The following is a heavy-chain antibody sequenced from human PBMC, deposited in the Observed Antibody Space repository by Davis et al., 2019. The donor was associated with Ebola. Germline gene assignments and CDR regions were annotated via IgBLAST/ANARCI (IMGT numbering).Heavy chain of an antibody. CDR1: GGSFSGYY. Sequence: MPSETLSLTCAVYGGSFSGYYWSWNRQPQRKGLEWIGEINHSGSTNYNPSLKRRVTISVDTSKNQFSLKLSSVTAADTAVYYFSRRTGVVVPLYYYYYGMDVWGQGTPVTVSS. CDR3: SRRTGVVVPLYYYYYGMDV. J-gene: IGHJ6*02. V-gene: IGHV4-34*01. D-gene: IGHD3-3*01. CDR2: INHSGST.